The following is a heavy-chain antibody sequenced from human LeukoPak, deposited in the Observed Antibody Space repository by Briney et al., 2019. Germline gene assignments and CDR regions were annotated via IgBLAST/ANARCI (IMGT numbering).Heavy chain of an antibody. CDR2: ISSSSTNI. Sequence: GGSLRLSCAASGLTFRNFALPGVGQAQGKGLEWVSYISSSSTNIYYADSVKGRFTISRDNAKNSLYLQMNSLRAEGTAVYYCAAGYNAYWGQGTLVTVSS. J-gene: IGHJ4*02. V-gene: IGHV3-48*03. D-gene: IGHD3-9*01. CDR3: AAGYNAY. CDR1: GLTFRNFA.